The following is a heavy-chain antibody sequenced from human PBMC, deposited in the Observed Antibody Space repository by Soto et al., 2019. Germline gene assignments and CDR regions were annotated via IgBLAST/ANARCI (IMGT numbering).Heavy chain of an antibody. D-gene: IGHD4-4*01. CDR1: GFTFSDSW. CDR3: VRGGSNYAS. V-gene: IGHV3-7*01. Sequence: EVQLVESGGGLVQPGGSLRLSCTASGFTFSDSWMTWVRQAPGKGLEWVARIKPDESEKKYAESGKGRFSISRDNAKTAMYLQMDSLRGEDTAVYYCVRGGSNYASWGQGTLVTVSS. CDR2: IKPDESEK. J-gene: IGHJ5*02.